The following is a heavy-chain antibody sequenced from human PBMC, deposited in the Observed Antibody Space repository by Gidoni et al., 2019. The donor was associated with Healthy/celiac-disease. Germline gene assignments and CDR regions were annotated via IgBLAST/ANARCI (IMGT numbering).Heavy chain of an antibody. CDR3: ARTAMGLYYYYGMDV. Sequence: EVQLVQSGAEVKKPGESRKISCKGSGYSFTTYWIGWVRQMPGKGLEWMGLIYPGDSDTRSSPSFQGQVTSSADKSISTAYLQWSSLKASDTAMYYCARTAMGLYYYYGMDVWGQGTTVTVSS. D-gene: IGHD5-18*01. V-gene: IGHV5-51*01. CDR2: IYPGDSDT. J-gene: IGHJ6*02. CDR1: GYSFTTYW.